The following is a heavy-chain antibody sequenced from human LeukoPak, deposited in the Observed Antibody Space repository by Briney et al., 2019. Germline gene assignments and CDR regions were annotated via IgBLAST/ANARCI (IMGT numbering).Heavy chain of an antibody. CDR1: GFPFSSYA. V-gene: IGHV3-21*01. CDR2: ISSSSSYI. CDR3: ARDRLGYDSSSSRFDY. J-gene: IGHJ4*02. Sequence: GGSLRLSCAASGFPFSSYALNWVRQAPGKGLEWVSSISSSSSYIYYADSLKGRFTISRDDANNSLYLHMNSLRAEDTAVYYCARDRLGYDSSSSRFDYWGQGTLVTVSS. D-gene: IGHD6-6*01.